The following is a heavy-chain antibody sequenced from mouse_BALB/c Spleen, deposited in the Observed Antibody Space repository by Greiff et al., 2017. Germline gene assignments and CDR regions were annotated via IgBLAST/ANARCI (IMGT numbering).Heavy chain of an antibody. CDR2: IYPGGGYT. CDR3: ARKGTGRYAMDY. Sequence: QVQLQQSGAELVRPGTSVKISCKASGYTFTNYWLGWVKQRPGHGLEWIGDIYPGGGYTNYTEKFKGKATLTADTSSSTAYMQLSSLTSEDSAVYFCARKGTGRYAMDYWGQGTSVTVSS. J-gene: IGHJ4*01. D-gene: IGHD3-3*01. CDR1: GYTFTNYW. V-gene: IGHV1-63*02.